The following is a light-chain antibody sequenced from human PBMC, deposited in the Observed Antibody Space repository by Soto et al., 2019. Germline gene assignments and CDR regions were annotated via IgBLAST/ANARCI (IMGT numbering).Light chain of an antibody. J-gene: IGKJ5*01. Sequence: EVVMTQSPATLSVSPGEGGTLSCRASQGIGDTLAWYQHKPGQHPRLLIYGASSRDTGIPDRFSGTGSETDFTLTISRLEPEDFAVYYCQQYDNSPITFGPGTRLEIK. CDR1: QGIGDT. CDR2: GAS. V-gene: IGKV3-20*01. CDR3: QQYDNSPIT.